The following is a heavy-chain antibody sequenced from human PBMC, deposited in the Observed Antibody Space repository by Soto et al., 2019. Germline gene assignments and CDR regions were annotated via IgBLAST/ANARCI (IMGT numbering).Heavy chain of an antibody. CDR3: AGGTGGVHEY. CDR1: GFTFSNYW. V-gene: IGHV3-7*04. J-gene: IGHJ4*02. Sequence: EVQLVESGGGLVQPGGSLRLSCAGSGFTFSNYWMNWVRQTPGKGLEWVANIKQDGSAKNYVESVKGRFTISRDNAKNLVYMQTNSLRAEDTAVYYCAGGTGGVHEYWGQGTLVTVSS. D-gene: IGHD1-1*01. CDR2: IKQDGSAK.